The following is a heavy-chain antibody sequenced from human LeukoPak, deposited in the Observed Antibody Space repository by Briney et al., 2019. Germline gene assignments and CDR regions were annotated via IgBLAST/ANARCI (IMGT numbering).Heavy chain of an antibody. D-gene: IGHD6-19*01. V-gene: IGHV1-2*02. Sequence: VASVKVSCKASGYTFTSYDINWVRQAPGQGLEWMGWINPNSGGTNYAQKFQGRVTMTRDTSISTAYMELSRLRSDDTAVYYCARDLGGHSSGYDTNDYWGQGTLVTVSS. J-gene: IGHJ4*02. CDR3: ARDLGGHSSGYDTNDY. CDR1: GYTFTSYD. CDR2: INPNSGGT.